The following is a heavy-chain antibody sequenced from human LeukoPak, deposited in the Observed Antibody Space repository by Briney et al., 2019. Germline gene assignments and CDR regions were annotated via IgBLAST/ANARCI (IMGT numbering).Heavy chain of an antibody. D-gene: IGHD3-3*01. V-gene: IGHV3-23*01. J-gene: IGHJ6*03. CDR2: ISGSGDNT. CDR1: GFTFSSYA. CDR3: AKGYYDFWSGYYTARGYYYMDV. Sequence: PGGSLRLSCAASGFTFSSYAMNWVRQAPGKGLEWISSISGSGDNTYYADSVKGRSTISRDNSKNTLYLQMNSLRAEDTAVYYCAKGYYDFWSGYYTARGYYYMDVWGKGTTVTVSS.